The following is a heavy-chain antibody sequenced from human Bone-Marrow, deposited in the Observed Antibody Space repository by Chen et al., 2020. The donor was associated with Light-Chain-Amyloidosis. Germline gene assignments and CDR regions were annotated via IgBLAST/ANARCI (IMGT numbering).Heavy chain of an antibody. J-gene: IGHJ4*02. CDR3: ARRRDGYNFDY. D-gene: IGHD5-12*01. Sequence: GSGYTFPNYWIGWVRQMPGKGLEWMGIIYPDDSDARYSPSFEGQVTISADKSITTAYLQWRSLKASDTAMYYCARRRDGYNFDYWGQGTLVTVSS. V-gene: IGHV5-51*01. CDR2: IYPDDSDA. CDR1: GYTFPNYW.